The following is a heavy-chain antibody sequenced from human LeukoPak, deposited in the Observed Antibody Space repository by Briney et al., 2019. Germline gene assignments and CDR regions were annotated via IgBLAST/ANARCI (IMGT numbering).Heavy chain of an antibody. J-gene: IGHJ4*02. CDR2: IYYSGST. CDR1: GGSISSYY. D-gene: IGHD1-20*01. Sequence: SETLSLTCTVSGGSISSYYWSWIRQPPGKGLEWIGYIYYSGSTNYNPSLKSRVTISVDTSKNQFSLKLSSVTAADTAVYYCARHNWNDHYFDYWGQGTLVTVSS. V-gene: IGHV4-59*08. CDR3: ARHNWNDHYFDY.